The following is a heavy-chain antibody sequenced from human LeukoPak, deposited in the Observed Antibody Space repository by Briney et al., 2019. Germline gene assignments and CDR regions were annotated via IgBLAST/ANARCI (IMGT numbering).Heavy chain of an antibody. Sequence: VASVKVSCKASGYTFTSYDINWVRQATGQGLEWMGWMNPNSGNTGYAQKFQGRVTMTRNTSISTAYMELSSLRSDDTAVYYCARASLWGRLSTNYYYYMDVWGKGTTVTVSS. D-gene: IGHD3-16*02. CDR3: ARASLWGRLSTNYYYYMDV. CDR2: MNPNSGNT. V-gene: IGHV1-8*01. CDR1: GYTFTSYD. J-gene: IGHJ6*03.